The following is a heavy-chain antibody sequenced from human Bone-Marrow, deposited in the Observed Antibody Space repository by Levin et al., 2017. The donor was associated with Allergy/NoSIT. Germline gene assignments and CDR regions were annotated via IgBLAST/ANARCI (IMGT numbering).Heavy chain of an antibody. CDR2: ISYNGNT. CDR1: GASVNVGSYF. V-gene: IGHV4-61*01. J-gene: IGHJ6*02. CDR3: ARDQYSYGYDHFYHGLDV. Sequence: SETLSLTCTVYGASVNVGSYFWSWIRQPPGKALEWIVHISYNGNTNYKSSLESRVTISIDRSMNQFSLRLSFVTAADTAMYYCARDQYSYGYDHFYHGLDVWGQGTTVTVSS. D-gene: IGHD5-18*01.